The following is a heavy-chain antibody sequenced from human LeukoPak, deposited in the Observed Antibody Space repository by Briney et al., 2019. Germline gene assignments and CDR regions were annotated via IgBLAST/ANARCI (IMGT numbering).Heavy chain of an antibody. Sequence: SETLSLTCTVSGGSISTYYWSWIRQPPGKGLEWIGYVYYSGSTDYNPSLKSRVTMSVDTSKNQFSLKLSSVTAADTAVYYCARGYYDFWSGSGSVYGMDVWGQGTTVTVSS. CDR3: ARGYYDFWSGSGSVYGMDV. CDR2: VYYSGST. J-gene: IGHJ6*02. V-gene: IGHV4-59*12. CDR1: GGSISTYY. D-gene: IGHD3-3*01.